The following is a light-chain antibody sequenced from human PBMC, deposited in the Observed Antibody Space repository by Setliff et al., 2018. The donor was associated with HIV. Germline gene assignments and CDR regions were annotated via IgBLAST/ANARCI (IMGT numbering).Light chain of an antibody. J-gene: IGLJ1*01. CDR2: DVS. CDR3: SSYTTTITPYV. CDR1: SSDIGDYNF. V-gene: IGLV2-14*01. Sequence: ALTQSASVSGSPGRSITISCTGTSSDIGDYNFVSWYQQHPGKAPKLMIYDVSKRPSGVSNRFSGSKSGSTASLTISGLQAEDEGDYYCSSYTTTITPYVFGTGTRSPS.